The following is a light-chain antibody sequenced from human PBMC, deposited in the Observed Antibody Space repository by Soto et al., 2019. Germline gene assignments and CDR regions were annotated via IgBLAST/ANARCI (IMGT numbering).Light chain of an antibody. CDR1: QSVSSSY. CDR2: GAS. CDR3: QQYGSTYPIT. V-gene: IGKV3-20*01. Sequence: LTKSPGPLSSXTGXRXTLSXRNIQSVSSSYLAWYQQKPGQAPRLLIYGASSRANGIPDRFSGSGSGTDFTLTISRLEPEDFAVYYCQQYGSTYPITFGQGTRLEIK. J-gene: IGKJ5*01.